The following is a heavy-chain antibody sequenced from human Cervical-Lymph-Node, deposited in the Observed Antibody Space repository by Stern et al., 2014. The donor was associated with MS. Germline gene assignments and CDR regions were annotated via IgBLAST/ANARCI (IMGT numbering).Heavy chain of an antibody. CDR2: MNPNSGNT. J-gene: IGHJ4*02. Sequence: VQLVESGAEVKKPGASVKVSCKASGYTFTSYDINWVRQATGQGLEWMGWMNPNSGNTGYAQKFQGRVTMTRNTSISTAYMELSSLRSEDTAVYYCARGVGDYDFWSGYLAHYFDYWGQGTLVTVSS. CDR3: ARGVGDYDFWSGYLAHYFDY. V-gene: IGHV1-8*01. D-gene: IGHD3-3*01. CDR1: GYTFTSYD.